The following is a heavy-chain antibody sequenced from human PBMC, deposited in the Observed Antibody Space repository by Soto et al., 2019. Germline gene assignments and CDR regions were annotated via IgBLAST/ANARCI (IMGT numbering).Heavy chain of an antibody. CDR2: ISYDGSNK. CDR1: GFTFSSYA. D-gene: IGHD3-10*01. V-gene: IGHV3-30*04. CDR3: ARGKRDGHYELGDDAFDI. J-gene: IGHJ3*02. Sequence: GGSLRLSCAASGFTFSSYAMHWVRQAPGKGLEWVAVISYDGSNKYYADSVKGRFTISRDNSKNTLYLQMNSLRAEDTAVYYCARGKRDGHYELGDDAFDIWGQGTMVTVSS.